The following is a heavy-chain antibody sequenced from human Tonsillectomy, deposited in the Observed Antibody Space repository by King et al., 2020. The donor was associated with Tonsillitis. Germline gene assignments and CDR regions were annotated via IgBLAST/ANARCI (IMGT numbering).Heavy chain of an antibody. CDR1: GFTFSSYA. CDR3: ASLTGTTDYYYYYMDV. V-gene: IGHV3-30-3*01. Sequence: QVQLVESGGGVVQPGGSLRLSCAASGFTFSSYAMHWVRQAPGKGLEWVAVISYDGSNKYYADSVKGRFTISRDNSKNTLYLQMNSLRAEDTAVYFCASLTGTTDYYYYYMDVWGKGTTVTVSS. CDR2: ISYDGSNK. D-gene: IGHD1-7*01. J-gene: IGHJ6*03.